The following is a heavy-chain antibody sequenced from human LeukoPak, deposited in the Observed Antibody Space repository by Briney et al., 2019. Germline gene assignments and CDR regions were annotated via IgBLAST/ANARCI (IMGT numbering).Heavy chain of an antibody. CDR3: ARADDFWSGYYRNYYYYYMDV. CDR1: GGSFSGYY. CDR2: IDHSGST. D-gene: IGHD3-3*01. J-gene: IGHJ6*03. V-gene: IGHV4-34*01. Sequence: SETLSLTCAVYGGSFSGYYWSWIRQPPGKGLEWIGEIDHSGSTNYNPSLKGRVTISVDTSKNQFSLKLSSVTAADTAVYYCARADDFWSGYYRNYYYYYMDVWGKGTTVTVSS.